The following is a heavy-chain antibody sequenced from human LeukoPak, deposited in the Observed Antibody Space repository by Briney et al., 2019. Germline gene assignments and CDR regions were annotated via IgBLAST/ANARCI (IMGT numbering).Heavy chain of an antibody. CDR1: GGSISSGAYY. D-gene: IGHD5-18*01. V-gene: IGHV4-31*01. CDR2: IYNSGST. Sequence: SETLSLTCTVSGGSISSGAYYWSWIRQHPGKGLEWIGYIYNSGSTSYNPSLKSPITISMDTSKNQFSLRLNSVAAADTAVYYCARRGYSYGRKGATFDYWGQGTLVTVSS. J-gene: IGHJ4*02. CDR3: ARRGYSYGRKGATFDY.